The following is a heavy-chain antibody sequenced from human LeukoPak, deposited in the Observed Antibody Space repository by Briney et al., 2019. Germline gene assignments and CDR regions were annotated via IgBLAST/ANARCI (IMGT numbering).Heavy chain of an antibody. CDR3: VRDRWVDH. D-gene: IGHD6-13*01. Sequence: PGGSLRLSCSASGFIFSPYAMHWVRPAPGKGLEYVSSISSEGKTTYYADSVKGRFTISRDNSKNTLYLQMSSLRPEDTAVYYCVRDRWVDHWGQGTLVTVSS. CDR1: GFIFSPYA. V-gene: IGHV3-64D*06. J-gene: IGHJ4*02. CDR2: ISSEGKTT.